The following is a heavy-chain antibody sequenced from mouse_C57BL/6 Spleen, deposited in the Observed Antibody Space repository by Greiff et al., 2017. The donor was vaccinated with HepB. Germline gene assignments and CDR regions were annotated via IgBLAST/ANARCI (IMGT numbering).Heavy chain of an antibody. CDR3: ARDYYYGSSLAWFAY. J-gene: IGHJ3*01. CDR2: ISDGGSYT. D-gene: IGHD1-1*01. CDR1: GFTFSSYA. Sequence: EVKLMESGGGLVKPGGSLKLSCAASGFTFSSYAMSWVRQTPEKRLEWVATISDGGSYTYYPDNVKGRFTISRDNAKNNLYLQMSHLKSEDTAMYYCARDYYYGSSLAWFAYWGQGTLVTVSA. V-gene: IGHV5-4*01.